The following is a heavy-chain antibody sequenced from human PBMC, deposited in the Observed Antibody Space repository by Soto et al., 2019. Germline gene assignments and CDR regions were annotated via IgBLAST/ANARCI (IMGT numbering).Heavy chain of an antibody. D-gene: IGHD4-4*01. Sequence: PGGSLRLSCAASGFTFSSYWMSWVRQAPGKGLEWVANIKQDGSEKYYVDSVKGRFTISRDNAKNSLYLQMNSLRAEDTAVYYCATDVETTVTTWYYYGMDVWGQGTTVIVSS. CDR1: GFTFSSYW. CDR2: IKQDGSEK. V-gene: IGHV3-7*04. CDR3: ATDVETTVTTWYYYGMDV. J-gene: IGHJ6*02.